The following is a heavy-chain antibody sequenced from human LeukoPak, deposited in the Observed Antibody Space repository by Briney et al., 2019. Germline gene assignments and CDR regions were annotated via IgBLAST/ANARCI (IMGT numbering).Heavy chain of an antibody. CDR1: GGSFSGYY. CDR2: INHSGST. V-gene: IGHV4-34*01. D-gene: IGHD2-8*01. CDR3: ARGRTSGNWFDP. J-gene: IGHJ5*02. Sequence: SETLSLTCAVYGGSFSGYYWSWIRQPPGKGLEWIGEINHSGSTNYNPSLKSRVTISVDTSMNQFSLKLSSVTAADTAVYYCARGRTSGNWFDPWGQGTLVTVSS.